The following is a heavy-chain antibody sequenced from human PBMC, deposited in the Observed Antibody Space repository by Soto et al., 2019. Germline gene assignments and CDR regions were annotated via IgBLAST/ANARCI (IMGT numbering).Heavy chain of an antibody. J-gene: IGHJ4*02. CDR3: AGGGHRQQWLEGAADF. V-gene: IGHV1-3*01. D-gene: IGHD5-18*01. CDR1: GYTFTAHT. Sequence: QVQLVQSGAAVRKPGASVKVSCQAFGYTFTAHTMHWVRQAPGQRLEWMGWINADSGNTKYSQKVQGRVTITWDTSASTDYLRLSSLNSEDTAVYSCAGGGHRQQWLEGAADFWGQGTLVTVSS. CDR2: INADSGNT.